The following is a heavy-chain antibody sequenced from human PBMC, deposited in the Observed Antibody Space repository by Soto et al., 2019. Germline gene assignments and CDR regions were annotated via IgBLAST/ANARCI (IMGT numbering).Heavy chain of an antibody. CDR1: GYTFTSYG. CDR2: ISGYNGNT. J-gene: IGHJ4*02. Sequence: QVQLVQSGAEVKKPGASVKVSCKTSGYTFTSYGVSWVRQAPGQGQEWVGRISGYNGNTNYAQKLQGRVTMTTDTSTATAYMELRGMRSNVTAIYYCARGDFDYWGQGTLVTVSS. CDR3: ARGDFDY. V-gene: IGHV1-18*04.